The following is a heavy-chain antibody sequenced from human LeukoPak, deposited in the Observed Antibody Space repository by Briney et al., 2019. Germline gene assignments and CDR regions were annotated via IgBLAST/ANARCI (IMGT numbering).Heavy chain of an antibody. D-gene: IGHD2-15*01. J-gene: IGHJ5*02. CDR3: ARRVGKNRFDP. CDR1: GFTVSSNY. Sequence: GSLRLSCAASGFTVSSNYMSWVRQAPGKGLEWIGSIYYSGSTYYNPSLKSRVTISVDTSKNQFSLKLSSVTAADTAVYYCARRVGKNRFDPWGQGTLVTVSS. CDR2: IYYSGST. V-gene: IGHV4-39*01.